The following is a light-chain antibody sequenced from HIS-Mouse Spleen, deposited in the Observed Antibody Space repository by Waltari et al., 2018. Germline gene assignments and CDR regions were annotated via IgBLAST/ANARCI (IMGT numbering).Light chain of an antibody. CDR3: SSYTSSSTPYV. Sequence: QSALTQPASVSGSPGQSITIPCTGTSSDVGGYNYVSWYQQHPGKAPKLMIYEVSNRPSGVSIRFAGSKSGNTASLTISGLQAEDEADYYCSSYTSSSTPYVFGTGTKVTVL. CDR1: SSDVGGYNY. CDR2: EVS. V-gene: IGLV2-14*01. J-gene: IGLJ1*01.